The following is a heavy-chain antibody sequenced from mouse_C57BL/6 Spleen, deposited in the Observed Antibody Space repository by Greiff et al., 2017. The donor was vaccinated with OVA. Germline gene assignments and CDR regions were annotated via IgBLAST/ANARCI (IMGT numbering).Heavy chain of an antibody. J-gene: IGHJ1*03. V-gene: IGHV10-1*01. CDR2: IRSKSNNYAT. D-gene: IGHD2-5*01. CDR1: GFSFNTYA. CDR3: VRHYSNWYFDV. Sequence: EVQRVESGGGLVQPKGSLKLSCAASGFSFNTYAMNWVRQAPGKGLEWVARIRSKSNNYATYYADSVKDRFTISRDDSESMLYLQMNNLKTEDTAMYYCVRHYSNWYFDVWGTGTTVTVSS.